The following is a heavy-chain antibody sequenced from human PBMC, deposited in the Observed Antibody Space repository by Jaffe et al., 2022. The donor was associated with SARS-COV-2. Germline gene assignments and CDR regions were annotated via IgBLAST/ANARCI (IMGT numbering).Heavy chain of an antibody. J-gene: IGHJ4*02. CDR2: IHYREGA. D-gene: IGHD3-10*01. CDR1: GDSISRGTSY. V-gene: IGHV4-31*03. CDR3: ARTSIAMTKITFEN. Sequence: QVQLQESGPGLVKPSQTLSLSCSVSGDSISRGTSYWSWIRQRSGTGLELIAYIHYREGAFHSPSLKSRSFISLDMSKNQFSLRLNSVTAADTAMYYCARTSIAMTKITFENWGQGTRIVVSS.